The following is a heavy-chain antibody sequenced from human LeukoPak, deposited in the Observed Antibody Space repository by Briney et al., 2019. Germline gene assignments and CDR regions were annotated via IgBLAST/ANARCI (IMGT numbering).Heavy chain of an antibody. V-gene: IGHV1-18*01. CDR3: AATMVRGAHLYYGMDV. J-gene: IGHJ6*02. CDR2: ISAYNGNT. CDR1: GYTFTRYG. D-gene: IGHD3-10*01. Sequence: SAVTVSYKASGYTFTRYGIRWVRQAPGQGLEWVGWISAYNGNTNYAQRLQGRVTMTTDTSTSTAYMELRSLRSDDTAVYYCAATMVRGAHLYYGMDVWGQGTTVTVSS.